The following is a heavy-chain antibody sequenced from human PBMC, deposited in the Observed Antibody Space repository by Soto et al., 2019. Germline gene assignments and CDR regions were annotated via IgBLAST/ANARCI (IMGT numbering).Heavy chain of an antibody. CDR1: GYPFTGYY. D-gene: IGHD3-9*01. CDR2: INPNSGGT. Sequence: XSVKVSCTASGYPFTGYYMHWVRQAPGQGLEWMGWINPNSGGTNYAQKFQGRVTMTRDTSISTAYMEPSRLRSDDTAVYYCARASEWRSFDWLLSITYFDYWRQGTLVTVYS. CDR3: ARASEWRSFDWLLSITYFDY. V-gene: IGHV1-2*02. J-gene: IGHJ4*02.